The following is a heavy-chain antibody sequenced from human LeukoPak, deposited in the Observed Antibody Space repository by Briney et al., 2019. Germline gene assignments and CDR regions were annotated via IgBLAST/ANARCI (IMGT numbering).Heavy chain of an antibody. D-gene: IGHD3-16*02. CDR1: GFSYSSYS. J-gene: IGHJ4*02. V-gene: IGHV3-48*01. CDR2: ISSNSATI. Sequence: GSLRLSCAASGFSYSSYSMNWVRQAPGKGLEWVSYISSNSATIYYADSVKGRFTISRDNAKNSLYLQMNSLRAEDTAVYYCARAPSAGNFVLYYFDYWGQGTLVTVSS. CDR3: ARAPSAGNFVLYYFDY.